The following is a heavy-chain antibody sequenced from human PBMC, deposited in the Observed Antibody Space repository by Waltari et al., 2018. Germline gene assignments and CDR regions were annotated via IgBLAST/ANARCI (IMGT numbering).Heavy chain of an antibody. J-gene: IGHJ4*02. CDR1: GIPFSPYA. D-gene: IGHD3-16*01. CDR3: AKALGIMGFDC. CDR2: SRGSGNDT. Sequence: DVQLLESGGGVVQRGGSLRVACTASGIPFSPYAMAWVRQGLGQGLEWVSTSRGSGNDTYYADSVKGRFTISRDNSKNTVFLQMNMLRVEDTANYYCAKALGIMGFDCWGQGTLVAVAS. V-gene: IGHV3-23*01.